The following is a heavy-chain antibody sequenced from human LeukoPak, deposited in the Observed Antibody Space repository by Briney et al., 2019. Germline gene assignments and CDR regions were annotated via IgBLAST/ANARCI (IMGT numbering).Heavy chain of an antibody. Sequence: GESLKISCKGSGYSFTSYWISWVRQMPGKGLEWMGRIDPSDSYTNYSPSFQGHVTISADKSISTAYLQWSSLKASDTAMYFCARLQSSGYYYYGMDVWGQGTTVIVSS. J-gene: IGHJ6*02. V-gene: IGHV5-10-1*01. D-gene: IGHD3-22*01. CDR1: GYSFTSYW. CDR3: ARLQSSGYYYYGMDV. CDR2: IDPSDSYT.